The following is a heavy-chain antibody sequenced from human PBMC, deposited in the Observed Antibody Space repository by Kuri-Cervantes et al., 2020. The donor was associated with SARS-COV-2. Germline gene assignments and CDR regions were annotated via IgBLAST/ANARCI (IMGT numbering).Heavy chain of an antibody. CDR3: ARDARPSAWQTLFDY. D-gene: IGHD3-3*01. CDR2: VIPIFGSS. Sequence: SVKVSCKASGGTFYNYAISWVRQAPGQGLEWMGRVIPIFGSSNYAQMFQGRVTITADESTSTAYMELSSLRSEDTAVYYCARDARPSAWQTLFDYWGQGTLVTVSS. V-gene: IGHV1-69*13. CDR1: GGTFYNYA. J-gene: IGHJ4*02.